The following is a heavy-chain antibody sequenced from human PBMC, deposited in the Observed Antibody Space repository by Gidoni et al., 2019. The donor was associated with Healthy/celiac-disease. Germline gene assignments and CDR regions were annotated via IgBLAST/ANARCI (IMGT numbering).Heavy chain of an antibody. CDR2: ISGSGGST. Sequence: EVQLLESGGGLVQPGGSLRLSCAASGFTFSSYAMSWVRQAPGKGLEWVSAISGSGGSTYYADSVKGRFTISRDNSKNTLYLQMNSLRAEDTAVYYCAKDRYIVLMVYVGAYYFDYWGQGTLVTVSS. V-gene: IGHV3-23*01. CDR1: GFTFSSYA. J-gene: IGHJ4*02. CDR3: AKDRYIVLMVYVGAYYFDY. D-gene: IGHD2-8*01.